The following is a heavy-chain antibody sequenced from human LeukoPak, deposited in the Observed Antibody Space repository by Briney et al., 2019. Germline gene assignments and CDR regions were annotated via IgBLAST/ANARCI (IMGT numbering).Heavy chain of an antibody. J-gene: IGHJ5*02. CDR3: ARDGGYGGTNWFDP. V-gene: IGHV4-34*01. Sequence: SETLSLTCAVYGGSFSGYYWSWIRQPPGKGLEWIGEINHSGSTNYNPSLKSRVTISVDTSKNQFSLKLSSVTAADTAVYYCARDGGYGGTNWFDPWGQGTLVTVSS. D-gene: IGHD4-23*01. CDR2: INHSGST. CDR1: GGSFSGYY.